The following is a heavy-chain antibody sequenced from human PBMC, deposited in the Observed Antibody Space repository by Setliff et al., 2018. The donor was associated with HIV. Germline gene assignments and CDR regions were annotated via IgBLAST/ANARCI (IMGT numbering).Heavy chain of an antibody. Sequence: KTSETLSLTCTVSGGSISSRAYYWGWIRQPPGKGLEWIGSIFYSGSTYYNPSLKSRVTISVDTSKNQFSLKLSSVTAADTAVYYCATYSSSWPDYWGQGTLVTVSS. CDR2: IFYSGST. V-gene: IGHV4-39*01. CDR3: ATYSSSWPDY. D-gene: IGHD6-13*01. CDR1: GGSISSRAYY. J-gene: IGHJ4*02.